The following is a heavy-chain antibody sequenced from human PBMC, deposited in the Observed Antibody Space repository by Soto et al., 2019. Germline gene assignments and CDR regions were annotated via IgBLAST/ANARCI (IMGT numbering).Heavy chain of an antibody. CDR1: GYSFTSYW. V-gene: IGHV5-10-1*01. Sequence: GGSLKISCKGSGYSFTSYWIRWVRQMPGRGLEWMGRIDPSDSYTNYSPSFQGNVTISADKSISTAYLQWSSLKASDTAMYYCARLSVPAAVHYYYYGMDVWGQGTTVTVSS. J-gene: IGHJ6*02. CDR3: ARLSVPAAVHYYYYGMDV. D-gene: IGHD2-2*01. CDR2: IDPSDSYT.